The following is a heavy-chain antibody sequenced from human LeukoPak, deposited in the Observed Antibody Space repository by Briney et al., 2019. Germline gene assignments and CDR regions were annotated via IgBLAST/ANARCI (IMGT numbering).Heavy chain of an antibody. CDR1: GFTFSSYW. J-gene: IGHJ4*02. V-gene: IGHV3-30-3*01. Sequence: GGSLRLSCAASGFTFSSYWMNWARQAPGKGLEWVAVISYDGSNKYYADSVKGRFTISRDNSKNTLYLQMNSLRAEDTAVYYCARDHLLAVAGLFDYWGQGTLVTVSS. CDR2: ISYDGSNK. D-gene: IGHD6-19*01. CDR3: ARDHLLAVAGLFDY.